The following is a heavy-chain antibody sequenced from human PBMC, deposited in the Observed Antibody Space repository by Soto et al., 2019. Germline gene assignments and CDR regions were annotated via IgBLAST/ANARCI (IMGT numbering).Heavy chain of an antibody. CDR2: INPNSGGT. CDR1: GYTFTGYY. CDR3: AIAPPITIFGVVIYFDY. D-gene: IGHD3-3*01. J-gene: IGHJ4*02. Sequence: ASVKVSCKASGYTFTGYYMHWVRQAPGQGLEWMGWINPNSGGTNYAQKFQGRVTMTRDTSISTAYMELSRLRSDDTAVYYCAIAPPITIFGVVIYFDYWGQGTLVTVSS. V-gene: IGHV1-2*02.